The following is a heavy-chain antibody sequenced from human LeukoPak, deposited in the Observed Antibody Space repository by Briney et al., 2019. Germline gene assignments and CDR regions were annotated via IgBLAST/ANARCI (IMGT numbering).Heavy chain of an antibody. Sequence: GGSLRLSCAASGFTFSSYAMHWVRQAPGKGLEWVAVISYDGSNKYYADSVKGRFTISRDNSKNTLYLQMNSLRAEDTAVYYCARDGDRFGEFSSDIWGQGTMVTVSS. CDR2: ISYDGSNK. J-gene: IGHJ3*02. CDR3: ARDGDRFGEFSSDI. V-gene: IGHV3-30-3*01. CDR1: GFTFSSYA. D-gene: IGHD3-10*01.